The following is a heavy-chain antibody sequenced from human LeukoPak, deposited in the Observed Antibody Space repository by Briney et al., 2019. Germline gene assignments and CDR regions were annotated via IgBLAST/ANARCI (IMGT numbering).Heavy chain of an antibody. CDR3: AKDPDLVVVAATGPDWFDP. Sequence: GGSLRLSCAAAGFIFGSYAMSWVRQAPGKGLEWVSSISDSGSSTYYADSVKGQFTISRDNSKNTLYLQMNTLRAEDTAVYYCAKDPDLVVVAATGPDWFDPWGQGTLVTVSS. V-gene: IGHV3-23*01. D-gene: IGHD2-15*01. CDR2: ISDSGSST. CDR1: GFIFGSYA. J-gene: IGHJ5*02.